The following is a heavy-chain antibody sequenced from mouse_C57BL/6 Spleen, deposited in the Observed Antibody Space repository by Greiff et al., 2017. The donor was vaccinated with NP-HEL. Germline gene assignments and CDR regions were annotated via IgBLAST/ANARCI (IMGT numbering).Heavy chain of an antibody. CDR3: ARGDYDGYYLYYAMDY. V-gene: IGHV1-80*01. D-gene: IGHD2-3*01. Sequence: LVESGASVKISCKASGYAFSSYWMNWVKQRPGKGLEWIGQIYPGDGDTNYNGKFKGKATLTADKSSSTAYMQLSSLTSEDSAVYFCARGDYDGYYLYYAMDYWGQGTSVTVSS. J-gene: IGHJ4*01. CDR1: GYAFSSYW. CDR2: IYPGDGDT.